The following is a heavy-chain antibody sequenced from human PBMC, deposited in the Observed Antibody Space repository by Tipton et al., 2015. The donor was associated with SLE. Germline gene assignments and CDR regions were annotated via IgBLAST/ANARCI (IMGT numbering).Heavy chain of an antibody. J-gene: IGHJ3*02. CDR3: ARDRRHGVYDYVWGSYPDAFDI. CDR1: GGPISSGDYY. D-gene: IGHD3-16*02. V-gene: IGHV4-30-4*01. CDR2: IYYSGST. Sequence: LRLSCTVSGGPISSGDYYWSWIRQPPGKGLEWIGYIYYSGSTYYNPSLKSRVTISVDTSKNQFSLKLSSVTAADTAVYYCARDRRHGVYDYVWGSYPDAFDIWGQGTMVTVSS.